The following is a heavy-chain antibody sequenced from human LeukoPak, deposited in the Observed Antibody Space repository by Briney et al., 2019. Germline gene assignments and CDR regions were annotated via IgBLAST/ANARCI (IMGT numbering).Heavy chain of an antibody. Sequence: SETLSLTCAVYGGSFSGYYWSWIRQPPGKGLEWIGEINHSGSTNYNPSLKSRVTISVDMSKNQFSLKLSSGTAADTAVYFCARHFLEYSSPLAYWGQGTLVTVSS. CDR3: ARHFLEYSSPLAY. D-gene: IGHD6-19*01. V-gene: IGHV4-34*01. CDR1: GGSFSGYY. CDR2: INHSGST. J-gene: IGHJ4*02.